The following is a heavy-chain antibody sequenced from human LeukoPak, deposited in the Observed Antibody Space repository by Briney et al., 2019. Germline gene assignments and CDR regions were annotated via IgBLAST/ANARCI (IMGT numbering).Heavy chain of an antibody. CDR1: GFTYSSYA. CDR3: AKGYCSSTSCSYYFDY. J-gene: IGHJ4*02. V-gene: IGHV3-23*01. Sequence: GGSLRLSCAASGFTYSSYAMSWVRQAPGKGLEWVSAISGSGGSTYYADSVKGRFTISRDNSKNTLYLQMNSLRAEDTAVYYCAKGYCSSTSCSYYFDYWGQGTLVTVSS. D-gene: IGHD2-2*01. CDR2: ISGSGGST.